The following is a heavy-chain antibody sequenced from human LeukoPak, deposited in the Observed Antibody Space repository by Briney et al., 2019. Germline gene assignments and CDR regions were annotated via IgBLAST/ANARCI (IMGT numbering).Heavy chain of an antibody. CDR1: GGSISTYY. J-gene: IGHJ6*03. D-gene: IGHD6-13*01. V-gene: IGHV4-59*01. CDR3: ARHLSGSSSNYYYYYYMDV. Sequence: SETLSLTCTVSGGSISTYYWSWIRQPPGKGLEWIAYIDYSASTNYNPSLKSRVTISVDTSKNRFSLKLSSVTAADTAVYYCARHLSGSSSNYYYYYYMDVWGKGTTVTVSS. CDR2: IDYSAST.